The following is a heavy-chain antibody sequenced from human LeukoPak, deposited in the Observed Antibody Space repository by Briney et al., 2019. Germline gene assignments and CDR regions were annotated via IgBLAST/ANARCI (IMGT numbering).Heavy chain of an antibody. Sequence: GSLILSCAASGFTVSTSYMSWVRQAPGKGLEWGSYISSSSSYTNYADSVKGRFSISSDNAKNSLYLQMNSLRAEDTAVYYCARDDIAADYWGEGTLVSVSS. D-gene: IGHD6-13*01. V-gene: IGHV3-11*05. J-gene: IGHJ4*02. CDR2: ISSSSSYT. CDR3: ARDDIAADY. CDR1: GFTVSTSY.